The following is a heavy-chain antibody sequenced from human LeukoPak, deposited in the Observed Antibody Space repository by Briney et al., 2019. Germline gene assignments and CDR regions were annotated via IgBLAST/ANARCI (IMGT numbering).Heavy chain of an antibody. J-gene: IGHJ4*02. CDR3: TTDSPPQMYSGNYYFDY. D-gene: IGHD1-26*01. CDR2: IKSKTDGGTA. V-gene: IGHV3-15*01. CDR1: GFTITNAW. Sequence: PGGSLRLSCAASGFTITNAWVSWVRQAPGKGLEWVGRIKSKTDGGTADYAAPVTGRFTISRDDSKNTLYLQMNSLKTEDTAVYYCTTDSPPQMYSGNYYFDYWGQGTLVTVSS.